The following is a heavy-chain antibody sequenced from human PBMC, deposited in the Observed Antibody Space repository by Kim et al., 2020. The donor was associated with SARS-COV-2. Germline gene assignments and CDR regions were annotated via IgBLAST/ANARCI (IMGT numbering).Heavy chain of an antibody. Sequence: SETLSLTCTVSGGSISSSSYYWGWIRQPPGKGLEWIGSIYYSGSTYYNPSLKSRVTISVDTSKNQFSLKLSSVTAADTAVYYCARIMVRGVITYGMDVWG. J-gene: IGHJ6*01. CDR3: ARIMVRGVITYGMDV. CDR1: GGSISSSSYY. D-gene: IGHD3-10*01. V-gene: IGHV4-39*01. CDR2: IYYSGST.